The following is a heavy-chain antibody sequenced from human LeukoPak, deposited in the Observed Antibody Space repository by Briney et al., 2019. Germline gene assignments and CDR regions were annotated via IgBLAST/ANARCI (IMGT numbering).Heavy chain of an antibody. CDR3: ARDFADIVVVPAAIADYYYGMDV. CDR2: IIPIFGTA. CDR1: GGTFSTYA. J-gene: IGHJ6*02. D-gene: IGHD2-2*02. V-gene: IGHV1-69*01. Sequence: SVKVSCKASGGTFSTYAINWVRQAPGQGLEWMGGIIPIFGTANYAQKFQGRVTITAVESMTTAYMELSSLRSEDTAVYYCARDFADIVVVPAAIADYYYGMDVWGQGTTVTVSS.